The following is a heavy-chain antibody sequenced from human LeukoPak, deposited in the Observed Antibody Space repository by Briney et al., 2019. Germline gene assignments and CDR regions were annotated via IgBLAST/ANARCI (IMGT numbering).Heavy chain of an antibody. V-gene: IGHV3-74*01. CDR2: INSGGSGT. CDR1: GFNFASNW. J-gene: IGHJ4*01. D-gene: IGHD7-27*01. CDR3: ASSLGPLTEY. Sequence: GGSLRLSCAASGFNFASNWMHWVRQTPGKGLMWVSRINSGGSGTSYAGSVKGRFTISRDNAKNTLYLQMNNLRAEDTAMYYCASSLGPLTEYWGQGTLVTVSS.